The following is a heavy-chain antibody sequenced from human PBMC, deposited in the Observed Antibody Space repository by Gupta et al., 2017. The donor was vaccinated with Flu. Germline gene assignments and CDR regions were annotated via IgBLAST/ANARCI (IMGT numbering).Heavy chain of an antibody. CDR3: ARDPYCSGGSCSNYYYGMDV. D-gene: IGHD2-15*01. J-gene: IGHJ6*02. CDR1: GFTFSSYS. V-gene: IGHV3-21*01. CDR2: ISSSSSYI. Sequence: EVQLVESGGGLVKPGGSLRLSCAASGFTFSSYSMNWVRQAPGKGLEWVSSISSSSSYIYYADSVKGRFTISRDNAKNSLYLQMNSLRAEDTAVYYCARDPYCSGGSCSNYYYGMDVWGQGTTVTVSS.